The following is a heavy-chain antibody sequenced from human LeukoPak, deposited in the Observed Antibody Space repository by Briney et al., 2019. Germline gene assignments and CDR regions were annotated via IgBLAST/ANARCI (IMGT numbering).Heavy chain of an antibody. D-gene: IGHD4-11*01. Sequence: ASVKVSCKASGYTFTDFYINWVRQAPGQGLEWMGIINPSGGSTSYAQKFQGRVTMTRDTSTSTVYMELSSLRSEDTAVYYCARDGLITTGPDYWGQGTLVTVSS. CDR3: ARDGLITTGPDY. CDR2: INPSGGST. CDR1: GYTFTDFY. J-gene: IGHJ4*02. V-gene: IGHV1-46*01.